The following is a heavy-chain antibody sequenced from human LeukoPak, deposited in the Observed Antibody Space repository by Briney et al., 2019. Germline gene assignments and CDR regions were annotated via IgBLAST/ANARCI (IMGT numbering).Heavy chain of an antibody. Sequence: SETLSLTCTVSGGSISSYYWSWIRQPAGKGLESIGHISTSGSTNYNPSLKSRVTMSVDTSKNQFSLKLSSVTAADTAVYYCARDDTSSGWYDYFDYWGQGTLVTVSS. CDR3: ARDDTSSGWYDYFDY. V-gene: IGHV4-4*07. D-gene: IGHD6-19*01. J-gene: IGHJ4*02. CDR1: GGSISSYY. CDR2: ISTSGST.